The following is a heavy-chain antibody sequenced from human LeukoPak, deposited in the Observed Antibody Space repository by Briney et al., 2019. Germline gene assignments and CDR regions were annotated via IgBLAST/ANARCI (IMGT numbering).Heavy chain of an antibody. D-gene: IGHD4-11*01. CDR3: VRVMTTVNAFDF. Sequence: PGGSLRLSCAASGFTFSDYYIDWVRQAPGKGLEWVARSRNKLNSYTTEYAASVKGRFTTSRDVSKDSLYLQMNSLKTEDTAVYYCVRVMTTVNAFDFWGQGTTVIVSS. CDR2: SRNKLNSYTT. V-gene: IGHV3-72*01. CDR1: GFTFSDYY. J-gene: IGHJ3*01.